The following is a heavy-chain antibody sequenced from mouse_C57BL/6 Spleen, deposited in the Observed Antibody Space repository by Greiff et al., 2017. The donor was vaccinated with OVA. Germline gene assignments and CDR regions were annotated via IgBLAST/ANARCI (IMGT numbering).Heavy chain of an antibody. CDR3: ARDYYGSSSLAMDY. D-gene: IGHD1-1*01. CDR2: IDPANGNT. CDR1: GFNIKNTY. Sequence: EVQLQQSVAELVRPGASVKLSCTASGFNIKNTYMHWVKQRPEQGLEWIGRIDPANGNTKYAPKFQGKATITAGTSSNTAYLQLSSLTSEDTAVYYCARDYYGSSSLAMDYWGQGTSVTVSS. V-gene: IGHV14-3*01. J-gene: IGHJ4*01.